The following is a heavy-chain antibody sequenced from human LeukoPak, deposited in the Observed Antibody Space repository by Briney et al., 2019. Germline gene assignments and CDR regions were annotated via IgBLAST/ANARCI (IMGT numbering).Heavy chain of an antibody. CDR1: GYTFTSYD. V-gene: IGHV1-8*01. CDR2: MNPNSGNT. CDR3: ARQRKGYDSSGYYTDAFDI. J-gene: IGHJ3*02. D-gene: IGHD3-22*01. Sequence: ASVKVSCKASGYTFTSYDINWVRQATGQGLEWMGWMNPNSGNTGYAQKFQGRVTMTRNTSISTAYMELSSLRSEDTAVYYCARQRKGYDSSGYYTDAFDIWGQGTMVTVSS.